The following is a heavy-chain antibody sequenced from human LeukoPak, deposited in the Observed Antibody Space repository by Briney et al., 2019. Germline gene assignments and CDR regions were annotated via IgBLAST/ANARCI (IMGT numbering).Heavy chain of an antibody. V-gene: IGHV3-21*01. CDR3: ARGDLYYYYYYMDV. J-gene: IGHJ6*03. CDR2: ISSSSTYR. Sequence: PGGSLRLSCAASGFTFSSYSMNWVRQAPGKGLEWVSSISSSSTYRYYAASVKGRFTISRDNAKNSLYLQMNSLRAEDTAVYYCARGDLYYYYYYMDVWGKGTTVTISS. CDR1: GFTFSSYS.